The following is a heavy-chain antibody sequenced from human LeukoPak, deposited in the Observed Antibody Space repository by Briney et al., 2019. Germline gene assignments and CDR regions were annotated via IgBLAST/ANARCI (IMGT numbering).Heavy chain of an antibody. CDR2: ISGSGGNT. CDR3: AKDRYSTISAGGTLDI. CDR1: GFTFSNYA. Sequence: GGSLRLSCAASGFTFSNYAMSWVRQAPGKGLEWVSAISGSGGNTYYADSVKGRFTISRDNSKNTLYLQMNSLRAEDTAVYYCAKDRYSTISAGGTLDIWGQGTMVTVSS. J-gene: IGHJ3*02. V-gene: IGHV3-23*01. D-gene: IGHD6-13*01.